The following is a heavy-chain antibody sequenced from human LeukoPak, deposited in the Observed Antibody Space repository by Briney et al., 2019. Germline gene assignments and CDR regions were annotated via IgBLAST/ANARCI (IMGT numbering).Heavy chain of an antibody. Sequence: GASVKVSCKASGYTFTGYYMHWVRQAPGQGLEWMRWINPNSGGTNYAQKFQGRVTMTRDTSISTAYMELSRLRSDDTAVYYCARDRPNCSGGSCYSRNWFDPWGQGTLVTVSS. D-gene: IGHD2-15*01. CDR2: INPNSGGT. CDR3: ARDRPNCSGGSCYSRNWFDP. CDR1: GYTFTGYY. J-gene: IGHJ5*02. V-gene: IGHV1-2*02.